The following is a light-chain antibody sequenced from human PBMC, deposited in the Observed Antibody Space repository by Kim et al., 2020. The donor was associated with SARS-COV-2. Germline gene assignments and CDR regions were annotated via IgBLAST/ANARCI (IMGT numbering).Light chain of an antibody. Sequence: QPVLTQPPSASASLGASVKLTCTLSSGHSTYAIAWHQQQPEKGPRYLMKLNSDGSHTKGDGIPDRFSGSSSGAERYLSISSLQSEDEADYYCQTWDTGIRVFGGGTQLTVL. V-gene: IGLV4-69*01. J-gene: IGLJ3*02. CDR3: QTWDTGIRV. CDR1: SGHSTYA. CDR2: LNSDGSH.